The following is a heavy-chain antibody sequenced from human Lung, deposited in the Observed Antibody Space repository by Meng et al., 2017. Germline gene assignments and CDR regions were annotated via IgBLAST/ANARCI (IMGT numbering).Heavy chain of an antibody. Sequence: EVQLVESGGGLVKPGGSLRLSCAASEFTFSDYSMNWVRQAPGKGLEWVSFISNTGKYIYYAESVKGRFTISRDNAKNSLYLQINSLRAEDTAVYYCARGSYQPLLLSALDYWGQGTLVTVSS. CDR1: EFTFSDYS. J-gene: IGHJ4*02. V-gene: IGHV3-21*01. CDR3: ARGSYQPLLLSALDY. D-gene: IGHD2-15*01. CDR2: ISNTGKYI.